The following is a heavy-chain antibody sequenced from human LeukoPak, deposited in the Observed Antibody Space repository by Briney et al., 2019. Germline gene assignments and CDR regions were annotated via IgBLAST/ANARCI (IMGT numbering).Heavy chain of an antibody. D-gene: IGHD4-17*01. Sequence: PGGSLRLSCAASGLTLSNYWMHWVRQAPGKGLVWVSRMNNDGSGATYADSVRGRFTISRDNAKNTLYLQMNSRRVEDTAVYYCASLRTTHSLIDYWGQGTLVTVSS. CDR3: ASLRTTHSLIDY. CDR1: GLTLSNYW. CDR2: MNNDGSGA. V-gene: IGHV3-74*01. J-gene: IGHJ4*02.